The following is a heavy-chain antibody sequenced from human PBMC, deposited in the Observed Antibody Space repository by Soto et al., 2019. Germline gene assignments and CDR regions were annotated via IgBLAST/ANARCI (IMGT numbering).Heavy chain of an antibody. D-gene: IGHD5-18*01. J-gene: IGHJ6*02. CDR3: TRKVDTAMVTYYYYGMDV. CDR2: IRSKANSYAT. V-gene: IGHV3-73*02. CDR1: GFTFSGSA. Sequence: EVQLVESGGGLVQPGGSLKLSCAASGFTFSGSAMHWVRQASGKGLEWVGRIRSKANSYATAYAASVKGRFTISRDDSKNTAYLQMNSLKTEETAVYYCTRKVDTAMVTYYYYGMDVWGQGTTVTVSS.